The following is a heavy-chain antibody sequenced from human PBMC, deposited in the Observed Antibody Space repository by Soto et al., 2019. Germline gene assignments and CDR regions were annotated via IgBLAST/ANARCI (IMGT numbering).Heavy chain of an antibody. CDR1: GFTFSSYG. J-gene: IGHJ4*02. V-gene: IGHV3-30*18. CDR2: ISYDGSDK. CDR3: AKDREYSSSILDY. D-gene: IGHD6-6*01. Sequence: PGGSLRLSCAASGFTFSSYGMHWVRQAPGKGLEWVAVISYDGSDKYYADSVKGRFTISRDNSKNTLYLQMNSLRAEDTAVYYCAKDREYSSSILDYWGQGTLVTVSS.